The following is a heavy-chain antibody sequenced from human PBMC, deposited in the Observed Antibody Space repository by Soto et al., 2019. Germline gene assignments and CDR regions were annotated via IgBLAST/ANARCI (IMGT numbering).Heavy chain of an antibody. CDR2: ISGSGGST. J-gene: IGHJ3*02. CDR1: GFTFSSYA. Sequence: PGGSLRLSCAASGFTFSSYAMSWVRQAPGKGLEWVSAISGSGGSTYYADSVKGRFTISRDNSKNTLYLQMNSLRAEDTAVYYCAREAHSDGSGTIDAFDIWGQGTMVTVSS. V-gene: IGHV3-23*01. D-gene: IGHD3-10*01. CDR3: AREAHSDGSGTIDAFDI.